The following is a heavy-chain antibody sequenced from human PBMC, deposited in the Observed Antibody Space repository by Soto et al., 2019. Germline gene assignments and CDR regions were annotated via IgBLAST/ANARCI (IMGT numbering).Heavy chain of an antibody. Sequence: SETLYLTCAVSGGSISSSNWWSWVRQPPGKGLEWIGEIYHSGSTNYNPSLKSRVTISVDKSKNQFSLKLSSVTAADTAVYYCARATRDYSNYFYYYYGMDVWGQGTTVT. CDR2: IYHSGST. J-gene: IGHJ6*02. V-gene: IGHV4-4*02. D-gene: IGHD4-4*01. CDR3: ARATRDYSNYFYYYYGMDV. CDR1: GGSISSSNW.